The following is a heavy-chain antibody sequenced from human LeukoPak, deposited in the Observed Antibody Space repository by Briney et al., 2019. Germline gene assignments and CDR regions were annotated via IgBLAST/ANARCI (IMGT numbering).Heavy chain of an antibody. J-gene: IGHJ5*02. CDR2: ISAYNGNT. Sequence: ASVKVSCKASGYTFTSYGISWVRQAPGQGLEWMGWISAYNGNTNYAQKLQGRVTMTTDTSTSTAYVELRSLRSDDTAVYYCARDQDSSGWYSSWFDPWGQGTLVTVSS. CDR1: GYTFTSYG. V-gene: IGHV1-18*01. CDR3: ARDQDSSGWYSSWFDP. D-gene: IGHD6-19*01.